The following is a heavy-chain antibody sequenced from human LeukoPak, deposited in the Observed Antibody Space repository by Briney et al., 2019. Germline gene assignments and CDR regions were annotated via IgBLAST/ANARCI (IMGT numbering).Heavy chain of an antibody. V-gene: IGHV3-53*01. D-gene: IGHD3-22*01. Sequence: PGGSLRLSCAASGFTFSTYAMSWVRQAPGKGLEWVSVIYSGGSTYYADSVKGRFTISRDNSKNTLYLQMNSLRAEDTAVYYCARVYYYDSSGYSHWGQGTLVTVSS. CDR2: IYSGGST. CDR3: ARVYYYDSSGYSH. CDR1: GFTFSTYA. J-gene: IGHJ4*02.